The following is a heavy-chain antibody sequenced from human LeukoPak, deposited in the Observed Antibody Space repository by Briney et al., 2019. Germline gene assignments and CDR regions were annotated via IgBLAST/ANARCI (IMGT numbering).Heavy chain of an antibody. CDR3: AKVSRGEPNDY. V-gene: IGHV3-23*01. D-gene: IGHD4-17*01. CDR1: GFTFRTSG. CDR2: ISGGGDST. J-gene: IGHJ4*02. Sequence: GGSLRLSCAASGFTFRTSGMSWVRQTPGKGLELVSAISGGGDSTYYADSVKGRFTISRDNYKNTLYLQMNSLRAEDTATYYCAKVSRGEPNDYWGQGTLVTVSS.